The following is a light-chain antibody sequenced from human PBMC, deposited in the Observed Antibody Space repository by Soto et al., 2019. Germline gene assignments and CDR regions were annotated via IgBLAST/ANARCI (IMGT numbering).Light chain of an antibody. CDR1: SSIIGAGYE. CDR3: QSSDKRMTAYV. V-gene: IGLV1-40*01. Sequence: XSVLTQPPSVSGATGQRVTISCSVTSSIIGAGYEVHWYHQLPGTAPKLVVSGNGNRPSGVPDRLSDSKSGTSASLDITGLKAEDEGHYYCQSSDKRMTAYVFGTRTKVTVL. CDR2: GNG. J-gene: IGLJ1*01.